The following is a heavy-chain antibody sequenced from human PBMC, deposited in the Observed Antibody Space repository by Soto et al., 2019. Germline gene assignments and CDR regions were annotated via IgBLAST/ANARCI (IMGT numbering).Heavy chain of an antibody. Sequence: SVKVSCKASGGTFSSYAISWVRQAPGQGLEWMGGIIPIFGTANYAQKFQGRVTITADESTSTAYMELSSLRSEDTAAYYCARDPVVPANGTNTPYYYYYGMDVWGQGTTVTVSS. CDR1: GGTFSSYA. CDR3: ARDPVVPANGTNTPYYYYYGMDV. CDR2: IIPIFGTA. D-gene: IGHD2-2*01. J-gene: IGHJ6*02. V-gene: IGHV1-69*13.